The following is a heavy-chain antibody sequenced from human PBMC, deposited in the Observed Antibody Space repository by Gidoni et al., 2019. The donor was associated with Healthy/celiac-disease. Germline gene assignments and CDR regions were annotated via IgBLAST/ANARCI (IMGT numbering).Heavy chain of an antibody. V-gene: IGHV5-51*01. CDR2: IYPGDSDT. J-gene: IGHJ4*02. CDR3: ARSHDYSGNYFDY. CDR1: GYSFTGSW. Sequence: EVQLVQSGAEVKKPGASLKISCKGSGYSFTGSWIGWVRQMPGKGLEWMGIIYPGDSDTRYSPSFQGQVTISADKSISTAYLQWSSLKASDTAMYYCARSHDYSGNYFDYWGQGTLVTVSS. D-gene: IGHD2-15*01.